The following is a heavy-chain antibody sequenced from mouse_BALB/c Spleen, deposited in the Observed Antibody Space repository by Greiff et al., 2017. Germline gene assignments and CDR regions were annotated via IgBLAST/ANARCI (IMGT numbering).Heavy chain of an antibody. CDR3: AKTARATFAY. D-gene: IGHD3-2*01. V-gene: IGHV1-63*02. CDR1: GYTFTNYW. J-gene: IGHJ3*01. CDR2: IYPGGGYT. Sequence: QVQLKQSGAGLVRPGTSVKISCKASGYTFTNYWLGWVKQRPGHGLEWIGDIYPGGGYTNYNEKFKGKATLTADTSSSTAYMQLSSLTSEDSAVYFCAKTARATFAYWGQGTLVTVSA.